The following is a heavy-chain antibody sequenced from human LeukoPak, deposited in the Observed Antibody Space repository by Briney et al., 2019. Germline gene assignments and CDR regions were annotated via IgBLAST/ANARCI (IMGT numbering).Heavy chain of an antibody. V-gene: IGHV4-34*01. CDR2: INHSGST. J-gene: IGHJ6*03. Sequence: CAXYXGSFXGYYWSWIRQPPGKGLEWIGEINHSGSTNYNPSLKSRVTISVDTSKNQFSLKLSSVTAEDTAVYYCAXXXXXXXXXXXXXQYYYMDVWGKGTTVTVSS. CDR3: AXXXXXXXXXXXXXQYYYMDV. CDR1: XGSFXGYY.